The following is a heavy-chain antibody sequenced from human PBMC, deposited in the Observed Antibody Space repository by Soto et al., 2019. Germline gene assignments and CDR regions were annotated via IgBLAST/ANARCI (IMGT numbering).Heavy chain of an antibody. CDR2: ISYDGSNK. CDR3: AKDGTVGGLPHYYYYYGMDV. J-gene: IGHJ6*02. Sequence: QVQLVESGGGVVQPGRSLRLSCAASGFTFSSYGLHWVRQAPGKGLEWVAVISYDGSNKYYADSVKGRFTISRDNSKNTLYLQMNSLRAEDTAVYYCAKDGTVGGLPHYYYYYGMDVWGQGTTVTVSS. D-gene: IGHD4-17*01. V-gene: IGHV3-30*18. CDR1: GFTFSSYG.